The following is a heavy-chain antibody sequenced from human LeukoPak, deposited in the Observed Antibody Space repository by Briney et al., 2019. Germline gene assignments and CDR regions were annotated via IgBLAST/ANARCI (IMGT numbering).Heavy chain of an antibody. D-gene: IGHD2-8*02. V-gene: IGHV4-4*07. CDR2: LDTSGNT. J-gene: IGHJ4*02. Sequence: PSETLSLTCTVSDDSLSRYYWSWVRQPAGKGLEWIGRLDTSGNTHYNPSLKSRVTMSVDTSRNQFSLRPTSVTAADTAIYYCATYRQVLLPFESWGQGTLVTVSS. CDR1: DDSLSRYY. CDR3: ATYRQVLLPFES.